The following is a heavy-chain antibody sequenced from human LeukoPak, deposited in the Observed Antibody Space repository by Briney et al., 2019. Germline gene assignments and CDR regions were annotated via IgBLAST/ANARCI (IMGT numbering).Heavy chain of an antibody. CDR1: GGSFSGYY. CDR3: ARGLAAAGTYYYYYMDV. J-gene: IGHJ6*03. CDR2: INHSGST. D-gene: IGHD6-13*01. V-gene: IGHV4-34*01. Sequence: SETLSLTCAVSGGSFSGYYWSWIRQPPGKGLEWIGEINHSGSTNYNPSLKSRVTISVDTSKNQFSLKLSSVTAADTAVYYCARGLAAAGTYYYYYMDVWGKGTTVTVSS.